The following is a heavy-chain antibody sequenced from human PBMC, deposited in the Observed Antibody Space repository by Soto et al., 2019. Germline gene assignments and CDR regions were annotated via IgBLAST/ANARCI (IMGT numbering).Heavy chain of an antibody. CDR2: IGGTGGSP. CDR1: GFAFSNYA. V-gene: IGHV3-23*01. CDR3: AKDAVPYNKRHDGFDI. J-gene: IGHJ3*02. D-gene: IGHD1-20*01. Sequence: PGGSLRLSCVASGFAFSNYAMYWVRQAPGKGLEWASHIGGTGGSPQYTDSVKGRFSISRDNSKSTLYLQMNSLRVEDTAVYYCAKDAVPYNKRHDGFDIWGQGTMVTVSS.